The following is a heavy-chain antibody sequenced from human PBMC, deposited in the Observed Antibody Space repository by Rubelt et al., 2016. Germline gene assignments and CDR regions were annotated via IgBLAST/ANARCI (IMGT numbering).Heavy chain of an antibody. J-gene: IGHJ4*02. CDR2: IDGAGFGT. CDR1: GYTFSNYW. Sequence: EVQLVESGGGLVQPGGSLRLSCAASGYTFSNYWMSWVRQVPGKGLEWVPTIDGAGFGTDYAYSGEGRVTISRDNSKNTVYLQMSSLRADDTARYYCAKDPRAAGTQVFVWGQGTLVTVSS. CDR3: AKDPRAAGTQVFV. V-gene: IGHV3-23*04. D-gene: IGHD3-10*01.